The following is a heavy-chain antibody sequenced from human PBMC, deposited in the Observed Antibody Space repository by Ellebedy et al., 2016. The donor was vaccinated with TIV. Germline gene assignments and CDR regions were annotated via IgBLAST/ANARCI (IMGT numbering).Heavy chain of an antibody. J-gene: IGHJ4*02. CDR2: INSDGSST. Sequence: GESLKISXAASGFTFSSYWMHWVRQAPGKGLVWVSRINSDGSSTSYADSVKGRFTISRDNAKNTLYLQMNSLRAEDTAVYYCAREGFGRFTTWDPFDYWGQGTLVTVSS. V-gene: IGHV3-74*01. CDR1: GFTFSSYW. D-gene: IGHD3-10*01. CDR3: AREGFGRFTTWDPFDY.